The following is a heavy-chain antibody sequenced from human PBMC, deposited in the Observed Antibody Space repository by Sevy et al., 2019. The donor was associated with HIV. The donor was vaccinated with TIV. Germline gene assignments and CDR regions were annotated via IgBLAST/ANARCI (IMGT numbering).Heavy chain of an antibody. CDR1: GVIFDDYG. CDR3: ARHGYGYGYHALLDYYYGMDV. Sequence: GGSLRLSCAASGVIFDDYGMSWVRQAPGKGLEWVSGINWNGGSTGYADSVKGRFTISRDNAKNSLYLQMNSLRAEDTALYYCARHGYGYGYHALLDYYYGMDVWGQGTTVTFSS. J-gene: IGHJ6*02. D-gene: IGHD5-18*01. V-gene: IGHV3-20*04. CDR2: INWNGGST.